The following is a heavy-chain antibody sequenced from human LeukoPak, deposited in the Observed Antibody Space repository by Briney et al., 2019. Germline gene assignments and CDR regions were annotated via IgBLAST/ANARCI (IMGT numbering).Heavy chain of an antibody. D-gene: IGHD3-9*01. J-gene: IGHJ5*02. CDR1: GGSFRGYY. Sequence: SETLSLTCAVYGGSFRGYYWSWIRQPPGKGLEWVGEINHSGSTNYNPSLKSRVTISVDTSKNQFSLKLSSVTAADTAVYYCARADDILTGYGNWFDPWGQGTLVTVSS. CDR2: INHSGST. V-gene: IGHV4-34*01. CDR3: ARADDILTGYGNWFDP.